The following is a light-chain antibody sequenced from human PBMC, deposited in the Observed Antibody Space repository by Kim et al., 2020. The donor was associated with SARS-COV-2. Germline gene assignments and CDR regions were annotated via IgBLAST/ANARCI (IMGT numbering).Light chain of an antibody. CDR3: QSYDSTLNAWV. CDR1: SSNIGSGYD. J-gene: IGLJ3*02. Sequence: QSVLTQPPSVSGAPGQRVTISCAGGSSNIGSGYDVQWYQQLPGTAPKLLIFANTNRPSGVPDRFSGSKSGTSVSLAISGLRAEDEADYYCQSYDSTLNAWVFGGGTQLTVL. CDR2: ANT. V-gene: IGLV1-40*01.